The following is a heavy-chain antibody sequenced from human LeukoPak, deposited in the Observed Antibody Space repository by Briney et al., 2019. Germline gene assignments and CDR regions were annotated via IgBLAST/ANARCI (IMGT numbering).Heavy chain of an antibody. V-gene: IGHV3-30*02. D-gene: IGHD4-17*01. CDR3: AKGLDYGRDY. Sequence: GGSLRLSCAASGFTFSNYGMHWVRQAPGKGLEWVTFIRYDGSEKYYADSVKGRFLISRDNSKNTLYLQMNSLRPEDTAVYYCAKGLDYGRDYWGQGTLVTVSS. CDR2: IRYDGSEK. CDR1: GFTFSNYG. J-gene: IGHJ4*02.